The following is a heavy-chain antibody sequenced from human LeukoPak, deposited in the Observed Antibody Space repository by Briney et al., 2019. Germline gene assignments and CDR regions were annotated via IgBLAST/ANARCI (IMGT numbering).Heavy chain of an antibody. J-gene: IGHJ4*02. CDR1: GFTFSSYG. CDR3: ARGIVVVTAADYYFDY. V-gene: IGHV3-33*01. D-gene: IGHD2-21*02. Sequence: GGSLRLSCAASGFTFSSYGMHWVRQAPGKGLEWVAVIWYDGSNKYYADSVKGRFTISRDNSKNTLYLQMNSLRAEDTAVYYCARGIVVVTAADYYFDYWDQGTLVTVSS. CDR2: IWYDGSNK.